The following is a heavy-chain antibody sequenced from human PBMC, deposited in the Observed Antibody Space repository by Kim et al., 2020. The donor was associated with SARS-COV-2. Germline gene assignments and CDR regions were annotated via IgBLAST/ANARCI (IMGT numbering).Heavy chain of an antibody. CDR3: TTVMAAYSSGVDY. CDR1: GFTFSNAW. Sequence: GGSLRLSCAASGFTFSNAWMSWVRQAPGKGLEWVGRIKSKTDGGTTDYAAPVKGRFTISRDDSKNTLYLQMNSLKTEDTAVYYCTTVMAAYSSGVDYWGQGTLVTVSS. CDR2: IKSKTDGGTT. J-gene: IGHJ4*02. V-gene: IGHV3-15*01. D-gene: IGHD6-19*01.